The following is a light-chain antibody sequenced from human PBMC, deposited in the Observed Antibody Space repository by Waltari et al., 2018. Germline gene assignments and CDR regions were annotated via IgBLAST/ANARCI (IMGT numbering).Light chain of an antibody. J-gene: IGKJ4*01. Sequence: DIVMTQSPDSLALSLGERATINCKSSQSVLYSSINKNYLAWYQQKPGQPPKLLIYWASTRKSEVPDRFSGSGSATDFTLTISSLQADDVAVYYCQQYYSVPLTFGGATELAIE. CDR3: QQYYSVPLT. CDR2: WAS. V-gene: IGKV4-1*01. CDR1: QSVLYSSINKNY.